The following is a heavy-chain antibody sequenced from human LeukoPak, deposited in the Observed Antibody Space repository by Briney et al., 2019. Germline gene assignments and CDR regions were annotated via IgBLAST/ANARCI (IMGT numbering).Heavy chain of an antibody. CDR1: GFTFSSYE. V-gene: IGHV3-48*03. Sequence: PGGSLRLTCAASGFTFSSYEVNWVRQAPGKGLEWVSYISSSGSIKYYADSVKGRFTISRDNAKNSLYLQMNSLGAEDTAVYYCAREDTAMALKDGFDFWGQGTLVTVSS. CDR2: ISSSGSIK. CDR3: AREDTAMALKDGFDF. D-gene: IGHD5-18*01. J-gene: IGHJ4*02.